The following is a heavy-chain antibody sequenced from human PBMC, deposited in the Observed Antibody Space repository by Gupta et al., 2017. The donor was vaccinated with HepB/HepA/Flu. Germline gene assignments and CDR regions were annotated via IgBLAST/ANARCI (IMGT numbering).Heavy chain of an antibody. CDR1: GFTFAGYV. J-gene: IGHJ4*02. CDR3: ARRGGEVYGASDS. Sequence: EVQLLESGGGLVQPGESLRLSCETSGFTFAGYVMHWVRQAPGKGLEWVSTMTGAGSHTFYADSVKGRFTISRDNSKSTLFLQMTSLRAEDTAVYYCARRGGEVYGASDSWGQGTLVSVSS. D-gene: IGHD3-10*01. CDR2: MTGAGSHT. V-gene: IGHV3-23*01.